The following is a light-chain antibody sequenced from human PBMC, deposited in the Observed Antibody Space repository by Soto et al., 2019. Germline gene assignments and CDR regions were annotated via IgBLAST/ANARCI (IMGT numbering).Light chain of an antibody. CDR2: GAS. V-gene: IGKV3-15*01. CDR3: QQYNHWPQP. Sequence: EIVMTQSPATLSVSPGERATLSCRASQNVRSNVAWYHQARGQPPRLLMYGASTRATGIPDRFSGSGSGPEFTLSISSLQSEDFAIYYCQQYNHWPQPFGQGTQVEIK. CDR1: QNVRSN. J-gene: IGKJ1*01.